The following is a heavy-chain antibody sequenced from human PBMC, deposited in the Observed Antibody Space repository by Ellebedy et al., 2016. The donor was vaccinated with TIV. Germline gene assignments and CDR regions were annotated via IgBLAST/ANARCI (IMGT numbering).Heavy chain of an antibody. CDR3: ARGPFMITFGGVIMDV. J-gene: IGHJ6*02. V-gene: IGHV1-8*02. D-gene: IGHD3-16*02. CDR2: MNPNSGNT. Sequence: AASVKVSCKASGCTFSNYVISWARQATGQGLEWMGWMNPNSGNTEYAQKFQGRVTMTRNTSITTAFMELSSLRSEDTAVYYCARGPFMITFGGVIMDVWGQGTTVTVSS. CDR1: GCTFSNYV.